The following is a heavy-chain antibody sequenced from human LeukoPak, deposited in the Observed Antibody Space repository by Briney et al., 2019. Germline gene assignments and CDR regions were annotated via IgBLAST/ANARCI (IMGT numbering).Heavy chain of an antibody. D-gene: IGHD2-15*01. CDR1: GFTFSSYA. V-gene: IGHV3-30*04. CDR2: ISYDGSNK. J-gene: IGHJ4*02. Sequence: GGSLRLSCAASGFTFSSYAMHWVRQAPGKGLEWVAVISYDGSNKYYADSVKGRFTISRDNSKNTLYLQMNSLRAEDTAVYYCASLGYFDSFGQGTLVTVSS. CDR3: ASLGYFDS.